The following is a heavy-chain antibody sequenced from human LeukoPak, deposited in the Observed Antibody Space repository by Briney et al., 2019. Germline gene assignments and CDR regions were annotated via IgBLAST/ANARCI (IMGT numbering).Heavy chain of an antibody. J-gene: IGHJ4*02. Sequence: PSDPLSLPVALLGGSFSGYYWSWLLPPPGNGLEWIGYIYYSGSTSYNPSLKSRVPISVDTSKNQFSLNLSSVTAADTAVYYCARHRPGPYDYWGQGTLVTVSS. CDR3: ARHRPGPYDY. V-gene: IGHV4-59*08. CDR1: GGSFSGYY. CDR2: IYYSGST.